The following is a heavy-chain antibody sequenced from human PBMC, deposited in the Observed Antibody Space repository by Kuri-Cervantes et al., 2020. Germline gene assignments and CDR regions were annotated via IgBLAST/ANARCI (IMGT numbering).Heavy chain of an antibody. CDR3: ARRRDGYSVDY. D-gene: IGHD5-24*01. V-gene: IGHV4-31*03. J-gene: IGHJ4*02. CDR1: GGSISSGGYY. CDR2: IYYSGST. Sequence: LRLSCTVSGGSISSGGYYWSWIRQHPGKGLEWIGYIYYSGSTYYNPSLKSRVTISVDTSKNQFPLKLSSVTAADTAVYYCARRRDGYSVDYWGQGTLVTVSS.